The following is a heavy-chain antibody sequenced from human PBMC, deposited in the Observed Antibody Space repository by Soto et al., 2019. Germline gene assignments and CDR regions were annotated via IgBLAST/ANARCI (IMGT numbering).Heavy chain of an antibody. Sequence: QVQLVESGGGVVQPGRSLRLSCAASGFTFSNYGIHWVRQAPGKGLEWVAVISYDGSKKYYADSVKGRFTISRDNSENTLYLEMNSLRAEEPAVYYCAKELLPSPTKDYLDYWGQGTLVTVSS. CDR1: GFTFSNYG. J-gene: IGHJ4*02. CDR3: AKELLPSPTKDYLDY. V-gene: IGHV3-30*18. CDR2: ISYDGSKK.